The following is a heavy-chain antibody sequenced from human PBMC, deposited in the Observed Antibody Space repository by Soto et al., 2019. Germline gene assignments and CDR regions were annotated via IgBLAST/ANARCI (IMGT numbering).Heavy chain of an antibody. J-gene: IGHJ4*02. CDR1: GYSFTSYA. CDR2: INAYNGNT. CDR3: ARDSGWWVY. Sequence: QVQLVQSGAEVKEPGASVKVSCEASGYSFTSYAISWVRQAPGQGLEYMGRINAYNGNTNYTQKFQGRVTMTTDTATRTAYMELRTLTSDDTAVYYCARDSGWWVYWGQGSLVTVSS. D-gene: IGHD6-19*01. V-gene: IGHV1-18*01.